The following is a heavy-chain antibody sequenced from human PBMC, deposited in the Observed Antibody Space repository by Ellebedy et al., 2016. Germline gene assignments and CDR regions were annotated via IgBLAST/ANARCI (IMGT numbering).Heavy chain of an antibody. CDR2: INPSGGST. D-gene: IGHD6-13*01. J-gene: IGHJ4*02. CDR1: GYTFTSYY. Sequence: ASVKVSCKASGYTFTSYYMHWVRQAPGQGLEWMGIINPSGGSTSYAQKFQGRVTMTRDTSTGTVYMGLSSLRSEDTAVYYCARARSGAAGPFWDYWGQGTLVTVSP. CDR3: ARARSGAAGPFWDY. V-gene: IGHV1-46*01.